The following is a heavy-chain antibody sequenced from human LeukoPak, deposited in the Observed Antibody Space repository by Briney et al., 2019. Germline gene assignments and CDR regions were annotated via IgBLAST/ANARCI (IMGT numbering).Heavy chain of an antibody. CDR3: ASGQEEGSGYYYDY. D-gene: IGHD3-22*01. CDR1: GGSISSSSYY. V-gene: IGHV4-39*01. J-gene: IGHJ4*02. Sequence: PSETLSLTCTVSGGSISSSSYYWGWIRQPPGKGLEWIGSIYYSGSAYYNPSLKSRVTISVDTSKNQFSLKLSSVTAADTAVYYCASGQEEGSGYYYDYWGQGTLVTVSS. CDR2: IYYSGSA.